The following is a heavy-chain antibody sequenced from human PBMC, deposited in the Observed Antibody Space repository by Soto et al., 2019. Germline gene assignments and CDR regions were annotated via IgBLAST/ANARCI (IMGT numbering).Heavy chain of an antibody. CDR2: ISGSGGST. Sequence: SLRLSCAPSGVTFSSYAMSWVRRAPGKGLEWVSAISGSGGSTYYADSVKGRFTISRDNSKNTLYLQMNSLRAEDTAVYYCAKVGYYDSSGYYHYGMDVWGQGTTVTVSS. V-gene: IGHV3-23*01. CDR1: GVTFSSYA. D-gene: IGHD3-22*01. J-gene: IGHJ6*02. CDR3: AKVGYYDSSGYYHYGMDV.